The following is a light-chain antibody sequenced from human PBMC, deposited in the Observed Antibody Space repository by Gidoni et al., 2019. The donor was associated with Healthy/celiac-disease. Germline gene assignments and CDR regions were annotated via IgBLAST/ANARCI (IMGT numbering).Light chain of an antibody. V-gene: IGKV2-28*01. CDR1: QSLRHSNGYNY. J-gene: IGKJ1*01. CDR3: MQALQTPWT. Sequence: DIVMTQSPLSLPVTPGEPASISCRSSQSLRHSNGYNYLDWYLPKPGQSPQLLIYLGSNRASGVPDRFSGSGSGTDFTLKISRVEAEDVGVYYCMQALQTPWTFGQGTKVEIK. CDR2: LGS.